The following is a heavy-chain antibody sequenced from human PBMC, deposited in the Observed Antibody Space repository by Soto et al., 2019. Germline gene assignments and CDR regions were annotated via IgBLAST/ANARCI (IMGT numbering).Heavy chain of an antibody. J-gene: IGHJ6*02. D-gene: IGHD3-3*01. Sequence: EVQLVESGGGLVQPGGSLRLSCAASGFSFTLYDMHWVRQGRGGSLEWLSGIDTAGDTYYPVSVKGRFTISRENAKKSLYLQMNSLRAEDTAVYFCVRDDFWSSYDRYGMDVWGQGTTVTVSS. CDR2: IDTAGDT. CDR1: GFSFTLYD. CDR3: VRDDFWSSYDRYGMDV. V-gene: IGHV3-13*01.